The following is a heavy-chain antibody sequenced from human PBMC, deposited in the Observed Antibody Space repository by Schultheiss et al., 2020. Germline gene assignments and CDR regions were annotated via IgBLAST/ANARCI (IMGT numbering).Heavy chain of an antibody. D-gene: IGHD6-6*01. J-gene: IGHJ3*02. Sequence: ESLQISCAASGFTFSSHWMSWVRQPPGKGLEWIGYIYYSGSTYYNPSLKSRVTISVDTSKNQFSLKLSSVTAADTAVYYCARTSIAAPRAAFDIWGQGTMVTVS. CDR2: IYYSGST. V-gene: IGHV4-59*08. CDR3: ARTSIAAPRAAFDI. CDR1: GFTFSSHW.